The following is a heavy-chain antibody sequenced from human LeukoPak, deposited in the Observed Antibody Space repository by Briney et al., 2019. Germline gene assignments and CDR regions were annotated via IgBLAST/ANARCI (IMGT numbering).Heavy chain of an antibody. CDR1: GSTFSSYS. Sequence: PGGSLRLFCAASGSTFSSYSMNWVRQAPGKGLEWVSYISSSSRTIYYADSVKGRFTISRDNAKNSLYLQMNSLRAEDTAVYYCARDPINYDFWSGYYTGLNWFDPWGQGTLVTVSS. CDR3: ARDPINYDFWSGYYTGLNWFDP. CDR2: ISSSSRTI. J-gene: IGHJ5*02. D-gene: IGHD3-3*01. V-gene: IGHV3-48*01.